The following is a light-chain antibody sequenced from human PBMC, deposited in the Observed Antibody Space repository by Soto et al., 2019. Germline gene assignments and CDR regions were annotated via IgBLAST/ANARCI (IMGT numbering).Light chain of an antibody. CDR3: QQSDSTPWT. Sequence: DIQMTQSPSSLSASVGDRITITCRASQSISSYLNWYQQKPGKAPKFLIYAASSLESGVPSRFSGSGSGTDFTLTIISLQPEDFATYYCQQSDSTPWTFGQGTKVEIK. V-gene: IGKV1-39*01. CDR2: AAS. CDR1: QSISSY. J-gene: IGKJ1*01.